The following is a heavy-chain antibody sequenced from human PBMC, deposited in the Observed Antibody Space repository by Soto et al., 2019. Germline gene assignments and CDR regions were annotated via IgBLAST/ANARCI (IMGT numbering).Heavy chain of an antibody. D-gene: IGHD3-10*01. V-gene: IGHV3-15*01. Sequence: GGSLRLSCAASGFTFSNAWMSWVRQAPGKGLEWVGRIKSKTDGGTTDYAAPVKGRLTISRDDSKNTLYLQMNSLKTEDTAVYYCTTDYYASGSYVVDYWGQGTLVTVSS. J-gene: IGHJ4*02. CDR1: GFTFSNAW. CDR2: IKSKTDGGTT. CDR3: TTDYYASGSYVVDY.